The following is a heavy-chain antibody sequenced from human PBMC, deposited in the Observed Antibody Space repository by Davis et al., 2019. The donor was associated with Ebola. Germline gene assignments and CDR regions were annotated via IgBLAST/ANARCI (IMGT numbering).Heavy chain of an antibody. CDR1: GFTFSDYY. V-gene: IGHV3-11*01. CDR3: ARHKIGVRSFDF. CDR2: ISYSGNNI. J-gene: IGHJ3*01. D-gene: IGHD3-10*01. Sequence: GESLKISCAASGFTFSDYYMGWIRQAPGKGLECLSYISYSGNNIYDADSVKGRFTISRDNAKNSLYLQMNSLRGEDTAVYFCARHKIGVRSFDFWGQGTMVTVSS.